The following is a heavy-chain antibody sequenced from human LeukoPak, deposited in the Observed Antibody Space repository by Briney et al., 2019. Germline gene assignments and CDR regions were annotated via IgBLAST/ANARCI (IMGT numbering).Heavy chain of an antibody. Sequence: SETLSLTCAVYGGSFSGYYWSWIRQPPGKGLEWIGEINHSGSTNYNPSLKSRVTISVDTSKNQFSLKLSSVTAADTAVYYCAREDRAVADYSALDYWGQGTLVTVSS. CDR1: GGSFSGYY. J-gene: IGHJ4*02. D-gene: IGHD6-19*01. V-gene: IGHV4-34*01. CDR2: INHSGST. CDR3: AREDRAVADYSALDY.